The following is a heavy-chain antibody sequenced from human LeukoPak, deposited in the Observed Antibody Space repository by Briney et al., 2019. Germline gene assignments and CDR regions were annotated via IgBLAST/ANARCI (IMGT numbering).Heavy chain of an antibody. CDR1: GYTFTSYD. V-gene: IGHV1-8*03. D-gene: IGHD6-13*01. CDR2: MNPNSGNT. CDR3: ARAGSSWYAYYYYYYMDV. Sequence: GASVKVSCKASGYTFTSYDINWVRQATGQGLEWMGWMNPNSGNTGYAQKFQGRVTITRNTSISTAYMELSSLRSEDTAVYYCARAGSSWYAYYYYYYMDVWGKGTTVTVSS. J-gene: IGHJ6*03.